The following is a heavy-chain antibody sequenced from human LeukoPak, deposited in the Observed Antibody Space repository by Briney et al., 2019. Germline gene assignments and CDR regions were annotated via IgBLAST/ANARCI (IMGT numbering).Heavy chain of an antibody. Sequence: GGSLRLSCAASGFTFSDYYMSWIRQAPGKGLEWVSYISSSGSTIYYADSVKGRFTISRDNAKNSLYLQVNSLRAEDTAVYYCARAGIVGATTFLGPFDYWGQGTLVTVSS. J-gene: IGHJ4*02. CDR1: GFTFSDYY. CDR3: ARAGIVGATTFLGPFDY. D-gene: IGHD1-26*01. V-gene: IGHV3-11*01. CDR2: ISSSGSTI.